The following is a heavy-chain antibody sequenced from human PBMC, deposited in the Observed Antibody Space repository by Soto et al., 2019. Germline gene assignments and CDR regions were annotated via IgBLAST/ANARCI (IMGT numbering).Heavy chain of an antibody. CDR2: ISYEGSNK. V-gene: IGHV3-30*18. CDR3: AKARTYYDFWSGYFDY. Sequence: GGSLRLSCEASGFTFSNYGMHWVRQAPGKGLEWVAVISYEGSNKYYADSVKGRFTISRDNSKNTLYLQMNSLRAEDTAVYYCAKARTYYDFWSGYFDYWGQGTLVT. D-gene: IGHD3-3*01. J-gene: IGHJ4*02. CDR1: GFTFSNYG.